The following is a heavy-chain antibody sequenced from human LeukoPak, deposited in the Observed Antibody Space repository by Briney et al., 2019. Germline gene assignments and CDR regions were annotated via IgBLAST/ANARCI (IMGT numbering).Heavy chain of an antibody. CDR3: ARSIAEAGDRYLDS. Sequence: SGGSLRLSCAASGFTFSTYDMYWVRQAAGKGLECLSGIGKGGDTYYLVSVKGRFTISRDNAENSLYLQLHSLGAGDTGVYYCARSIAEAGDRYLDSWGQGTLVTVSS. V-gene: IGHV3-13*01. CDR1: GFTFSTYD. D-gene: IGHD6-13*01. CDR2: IGKGGDT. J-gene: IGHJ4*02.